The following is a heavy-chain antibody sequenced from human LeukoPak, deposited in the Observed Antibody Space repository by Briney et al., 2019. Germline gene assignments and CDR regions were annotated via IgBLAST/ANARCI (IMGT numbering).Heavy chain of an antibody. CDR1: GGTFSSYA. D-gene: IGHD2-2*02. Sequence: GSSVKVSCKASGGTFSSYAISWVRQAPGQGLEWMGWINPNSGGTNYAQKFQGGVTMTRDTSISTAYMELSRLRSDDTAVYYCARDRFGLVVPAAILNYWGQGTLVTVSS. V-gene: IGHV1-2*02. J-gene: IGHJ4*02. CDR3: ARDRFGLVVPAAILNY. CDR2: INPNSGGT.